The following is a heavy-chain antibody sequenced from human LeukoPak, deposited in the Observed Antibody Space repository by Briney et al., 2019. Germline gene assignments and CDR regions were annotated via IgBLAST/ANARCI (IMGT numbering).Heavy chain of an antibody. J-gene: IGHJ5*02. V-gene: IGHV1-2*02. CDR2: INPNSGGT. D-gene: IGHD6-19*01. CDR3: ARVVAVTPFWWFDP. Sequence: ASVKVSCKASGYTFTGYYMHWVRQAPGQGLEWMGWINPNSGGTNYAQKLQGRVTMTRDTSISTAYMELSRLRSDDTAVYYCARVVAVTPFWWFDPWGQGTLVTVSS. CDR1: GYTFTGYY.